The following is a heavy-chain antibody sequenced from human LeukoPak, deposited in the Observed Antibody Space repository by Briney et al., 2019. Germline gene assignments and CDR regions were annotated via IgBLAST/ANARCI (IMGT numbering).Heavy chain of an antibody. D-gene: IGHD2-2*01. J-gene: IGHJ5*02. CDR1: GGSISSGDYY. V-gene: IGHV4-30-4*01. CDR3: ARGGPGYCSSTSCYPNWFDP. CDR2: IYYSGST. Sequence: SQTLSLTCTVSGGSISSGDYYWSWIRQPPGKGLEWIGYIYYSGSTYYNPSLKSRVTISADTSKNQFSLKLSSVTAADTAVYYCARGGPGYCSSTSCYPNWFDPWGQGTLVTVSS.